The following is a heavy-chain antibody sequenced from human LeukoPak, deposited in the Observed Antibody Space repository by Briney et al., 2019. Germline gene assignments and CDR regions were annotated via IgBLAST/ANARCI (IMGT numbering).Heavy chain of an antibody. Sequence: SETLSLTCAVSGGSIATTNWWSWVRQPPDKGLEWIGEIWHSGSTNYNPSLKSRVTISVDKSKNQFPLKLTSVTAADTAVYYCARDGGAAGPEFDCWGQGTLVIVSS. CDR3: ARDGGAAGPEFDC. D-gene: IGHD6-13*01. CDR2: IWHSGST. V-gene: IGHV4-4*02. J-gene: IGHJ4*02. CDR1: GGSIATTNW.